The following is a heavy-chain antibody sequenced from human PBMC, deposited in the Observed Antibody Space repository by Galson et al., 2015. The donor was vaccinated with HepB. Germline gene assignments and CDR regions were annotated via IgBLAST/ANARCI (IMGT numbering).Heavy chain of an antibody. CDR2: IKPDGSEK. Sequence: SLRLSCAASGFTFSTYWMSWVRQAPGKGLEWMANIKPDGSEKFYVDSVKGRFSISRDNAKNSLYLQMNSLRAEDTAVYYCAKDREVVPGHDAFDIWGQGTMVTVSS. D-gene: IGHD2-2*01. V-gene: IGHV3-7*03. CDR3: AKDREVVPGHDAFDI. CDR1: GFTFSTYW. J-gene: IGHJ3*02.